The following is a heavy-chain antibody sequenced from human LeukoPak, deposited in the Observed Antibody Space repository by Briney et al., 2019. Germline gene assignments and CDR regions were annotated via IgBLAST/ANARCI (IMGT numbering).Heavy chain of an antibody. D-gene: IGHD1-1*01. CDR3: ARSGTDDY. CDR1: GFTFSSYA. CDR2: ISYDGSNK. V-gene: IGHV3-30*04. Sequence: PGGSLRLSCAASGFTFSSYAMHWVRQAPGKGLEWVAVISYDGSNKYCADSVKGRFTISRDNSKNTLYLQMNSLRAEDTAVYYCARSGTDDYWGQGTLVTVSS. J-gene: IGHJ4*02.